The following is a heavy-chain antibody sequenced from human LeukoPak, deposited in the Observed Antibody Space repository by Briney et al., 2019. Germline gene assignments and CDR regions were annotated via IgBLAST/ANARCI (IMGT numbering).Heavy chain of an antibody. CDR3: ARGSTGRYYYGSGSWRRVVYYFDY. D-gene: IGHD3-10*01. V-gene: IGHV4-59*08. CDR2: IYYSGST. Sequence: PSETLSLTCTVSGGSISSYYWSWIRQPPGKGLEWIGYIYYSGSTNYNPSLKSRVTISVDTSKNQFSLKLSSVTAADTAVYYCARGSTGRYYYGSGSWRRVVYYFDYWGQGTLVTVSS. J-gene: IGHJ4*02. CDR1: GGSISSYY.